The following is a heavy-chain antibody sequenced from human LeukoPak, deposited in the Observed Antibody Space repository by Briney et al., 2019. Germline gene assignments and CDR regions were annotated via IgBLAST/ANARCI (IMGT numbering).Heavy chain of an antibody. D-gene: IGHD4-17*01. V-gene: IGHV1-3*01. J-gene: IGHJ4*02. CDR1: GYTFTSYT. CDR2: INAGNGNT. Sequence: ASVKVSCKASGYTFTSYTIHWVRQAPGQRLEWMGWINAGNGNTKYSQKFQGRVTITRDTSATTAYVELSSLRSEDTTVYYCARDDNGDSTTWFDYWGQGTLVTVSS. CDR3: ARDDNGDSTTWFDY.